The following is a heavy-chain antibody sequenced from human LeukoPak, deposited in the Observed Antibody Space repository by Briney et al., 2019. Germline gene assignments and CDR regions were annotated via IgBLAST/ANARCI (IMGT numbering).Heavy chain of an antibody. V-gene: IGHV3-7*03. D-gene: IGHD3-10*02. J-gene: IGHJ5*02. CDR1: GHRFSPYW. Sequence: PGGSLRLSCAASGHRFSPYWMSWVRQTPGKGLEWVASISDGGRATYYGDSVRGRFTISRDDARNSLFLQMNGLRADDTAVYYCTRENYVPDSWGQGTLVTVSS. CDR3: TRENYVPDS. CDR2: ISDGGRAT.